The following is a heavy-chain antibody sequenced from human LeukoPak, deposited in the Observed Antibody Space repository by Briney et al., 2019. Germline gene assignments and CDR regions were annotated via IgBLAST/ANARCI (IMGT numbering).Heavy chain of an antibody. V-gene: IGHV5-51*01. CDR3: ARPKEYGDFLDAFDI. J-gene: IGHJ3*02. CDR1: GYSFTSYW. Sequence: GESLKISWKGSGYSFTSYWNGWVRQMPGKGLGGMGIIYPGDSDTRYSTSFQGQVTISADKSISTAYLQWSSLKASDTAMYYCARPKEYGDFLDAFDIWGQGTMVTVSS. CDR2: IYPGDSDT. D-gene: IGHD4-17*01.